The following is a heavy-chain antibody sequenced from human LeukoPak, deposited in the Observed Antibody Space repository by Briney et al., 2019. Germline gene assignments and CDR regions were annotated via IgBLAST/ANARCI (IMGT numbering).Heavy chain of an antibody. CDR1: GFTFRSYW. CDR3: ARDRGYSSDV. D-gene: IGHD5-18*01. J-gene: IGHJ4*02. V-gene: IGHV3-74*01. Sequence: GGSLRLSCAASGFTFRSYWMHWVRQAPGKGLVWVSQIKSDGSITSYSDSVKGGFTISRDNANSTLYLQMDSLRAEDTAVYYCARDRGYSSDVWGQGTLVTVSS. CDR2: IKSDGSIT.